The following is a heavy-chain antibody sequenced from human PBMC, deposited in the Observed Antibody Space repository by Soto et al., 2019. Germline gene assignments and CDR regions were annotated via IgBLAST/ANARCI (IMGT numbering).Heavy chain of an antibody. CDR1: GFTVSSNY. J-gene: IGHJ4*02. V-gene: IGHV3-66*01. Sequence: GGSLRLSCAASGFTVSSNYMSWVRQAPGKGLEWVSVIYSGGSTYYADSVKGRFTISRDNSKNTLYLQMNSLRAEDTAVYYCARIISITGTTKPVNDYWGQGTLVTVSS. CDR3: ARIISITGTTKPVNDY. D-gene: IGHD1-7*01. CDR2: IYSGGST.